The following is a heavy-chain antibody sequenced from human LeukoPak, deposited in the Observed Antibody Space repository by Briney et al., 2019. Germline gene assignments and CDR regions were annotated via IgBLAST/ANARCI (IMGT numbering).Heavy chain of an antibody. CDR1: GVSINDHY. D-gene: IGHD3-3*01. CDR2: IYISGST. V-gene: IGHV4-4*08. Sequence: SETLSLTCSVSGVSINDHYWTWVRQPAGRGLEWIGHIYISGSTYYNPSLKSRVTISVDTSKNQFSLKLSSVTAADTAVYYCARITDRTTFGEIMHGFDIWGQGTPVTVSS. J-gene: IGHJ3*02. CDR3: ARITDRTTFGEIMHGFDI.